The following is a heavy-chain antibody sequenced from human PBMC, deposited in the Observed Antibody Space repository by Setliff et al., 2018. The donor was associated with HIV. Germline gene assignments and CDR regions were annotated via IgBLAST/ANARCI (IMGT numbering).Heavy chain of an antibody. CDR1: GGSSSSRSYY. V-gene: IGHV4-39*07. D-gene: IGHD6-13*01. J-gene: IGHJ4*02. CDR3: ARGIAAAGGYFDY. CDR2: IYSSGST. Sequence: SETLSLTCTVSGGSSSSRSYYWGWIRQPPGKGLEWIGSIYSSGSTYYNPSLKSRVTISLDTSKNQFSLKLSSVTAADTAVYYCARGIAAAGGYFDYWGPGTLVTVSS.